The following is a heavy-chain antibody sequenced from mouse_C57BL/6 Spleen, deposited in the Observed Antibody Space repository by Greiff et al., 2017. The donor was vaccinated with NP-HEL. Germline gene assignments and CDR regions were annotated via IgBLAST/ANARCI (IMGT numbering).Heavy chain of an antibody. CDR1: GYTFTDYE. D-gene: IGHD1-1*01. V-gene: IGHV1-15*01. J-gene: IGHJ2*01. CDR3: TNYVFY. Sequence: VQLQQSGAELVRPGASVTLSCKASGYTFTDYEMNWVKQTPVHGLEWIGAIYPETGGTAYNQKFKGKAILTADNSPSTAYMELRSLTSEDSAVYYCTNYVFYWGQGTTLTVSS. CDR2: IYPETGGT.